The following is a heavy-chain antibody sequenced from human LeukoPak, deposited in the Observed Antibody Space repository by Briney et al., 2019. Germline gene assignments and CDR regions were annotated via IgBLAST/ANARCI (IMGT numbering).Heavy chain of an antibody. J-gene: IGHJ4*02. V-gene: IGHV3-9*01. CDR1: GFTFDDYA. CDR3: ARDLSSPGLDD. D-gene: IGHD3-10*01. CDR2: ISWNSGSI. Sequence: PGGSLRLSCAASGFTFDDYAIHWVRQAPGKGLEWVSGISWNSGSIDYADSVKGRFTISRDNAKSSPYLQMNSLRAGDTALYFCARDLSSPGLDDWGQGTLVTVSS.